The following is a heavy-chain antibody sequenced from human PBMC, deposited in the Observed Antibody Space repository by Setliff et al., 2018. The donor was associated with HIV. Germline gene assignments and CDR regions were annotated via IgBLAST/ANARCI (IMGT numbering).Heavy chain of an antibody. V-gene: IGHV1-69*13. D-gene: IGHD5-12*01. J-gene: IGHJ4*02. CDR1: GGTFRNYA. CDR3: AIDVIGGWLRPMPDF. CDR2: IIPIFGST. Sequence: GASVKVSCKASGGTFRNYAISWVRQAPGQGLEWMGGIIPIFGSTKYAQKFQDRVTITADESTYTAEMELSSLRSEDTAVYYCAIDVIGGWLRPMPDFWGPGTLVTVSS.